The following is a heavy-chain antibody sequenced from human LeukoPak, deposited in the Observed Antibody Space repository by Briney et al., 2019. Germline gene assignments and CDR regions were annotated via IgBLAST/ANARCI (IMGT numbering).Heavy chain of an antibody. Sequence: PGGSLRLSCAASGFTFSSYWMSWVRQAPGKGLEWVANIKQDGSEKYYVDSVKGRFTISRDNAKNTLYLQMNSLRPDDTAVYYCAREVEVVPATMGAYYYYMDVWGKGTTVTVSS. CDR2: IKQDGSEK. D-gene: IGHD2-2*01. CDR1: GFTFSSYW. V-gene: IGHV3-7*01. J-gene: IGHJ6*03. CDR3: AREVEVVPATMGAYYYYMDV.